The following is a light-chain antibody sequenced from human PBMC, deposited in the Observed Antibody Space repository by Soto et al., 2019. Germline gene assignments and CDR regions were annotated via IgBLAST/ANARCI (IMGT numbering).Light chain of an antibody. CDR1: QSCLTSSNNKNY. CDR3: QQYYNTPRT. CDR2: WAS. Sequence: DIVMTQSPDSLALSLGERATINCRSSQSCLTSSNNKNYLAWYQQKTGQPPKVXIYWASTRESGVPARFSGSESGTDLNLTISRLQAEDVAVYYCQQYYNTPRTCGQGTKVDI. J-gene: IGKJ1*01. V-gene: IGKV4-1*01.